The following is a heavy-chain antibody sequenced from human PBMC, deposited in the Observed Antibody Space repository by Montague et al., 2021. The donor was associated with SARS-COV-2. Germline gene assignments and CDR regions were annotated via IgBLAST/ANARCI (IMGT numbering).Heavy chain of an antibody. CDR1: GFSLSTSGMC. D-gene: IGHD3-3*01. Sequence: LVKPTQTLTLTCTFSGFSLSTSGMCVSWIRQPPGKGLEWIGGIYYSGSTYYTPSLKSRVTISVDTSKNQFSLRLSSVTAADTAVYYCARHSGRDTIFGVVIIFDAFDIWGQGTMVTVSS. V-gene: IGHV4-39*01. J-gene: IGHJ3*02. CDR2: IYYSGST. CDR3: ARHSGRDTIFGVVIIFDAFDI.